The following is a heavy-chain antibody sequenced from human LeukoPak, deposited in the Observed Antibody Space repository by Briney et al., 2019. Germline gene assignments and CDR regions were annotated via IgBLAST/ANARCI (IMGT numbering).Heavy chain of an antibody. CDR2: ISVYNGNT. Sequence: SVTVSFLASGYTFANFGITWVRQAPGQGLEWMGWISVYNGNTYYAQNLQGRVTLTTDTSTSTDYMELRSLRSDDTALYYCARTCSSSNCYMVHWGQGTLVTVSS. D-gene: IGHD2-2*02. CDR3: ARTCSSSNCYMVH. CDR1: GYTFANFG. V-gene: IGHV1-18*01. J-gene: IGHJ4*02.